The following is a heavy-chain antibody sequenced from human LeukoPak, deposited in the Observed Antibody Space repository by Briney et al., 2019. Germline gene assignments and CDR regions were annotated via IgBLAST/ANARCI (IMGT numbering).Heavy chain of an antibody. CDR2: IYSGGST. D-gene: IGHD3-16*01. CDR3: ARNLRLRLGEFFDY. CDR1: GFKFSSYA. V-gene: IGHV3-53*01. J-gene: IGHJ4*02. Sequence: GRSLRLSCAASGFKFSSYALDWVRQAPGKGLEWVSVIYSGGSTYYADSVKGRFTISRDNSKNTLYLQMNSLRAEDTAVYYCARNLRLRLGEFFDYWGQGTLVTVSS.